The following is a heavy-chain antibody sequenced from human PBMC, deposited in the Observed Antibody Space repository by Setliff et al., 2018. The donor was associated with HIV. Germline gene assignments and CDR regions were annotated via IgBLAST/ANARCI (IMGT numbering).Heavy chain of an antibody. Sequence: SVKVSCKTSGGSFRTSVISWVRQAPGQGLEWVGGILPFLGMGDFAQKFQGRVTITADESTSIAYMELSSLRSDDTAVYYCARGKLSRTGTNDYWGQGTLVTVSS. D-gene: IGHD1-7*01. J-gene: IGHJ4*02. CDR3: ARGKLSRTGTNDY. CDR1: GGSFRTSV. V-gene: IGHV1-69*10. CDR2: ILPFLGMG.